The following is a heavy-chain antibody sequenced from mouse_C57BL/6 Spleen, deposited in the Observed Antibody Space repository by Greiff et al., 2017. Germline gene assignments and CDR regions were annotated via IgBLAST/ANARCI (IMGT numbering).Heavy chain of an antibody. CDR1: GFTFSDAW. V-gene: IGHV6-6*01. CDR2: IRNKANNHAT. J-gene: IGHJ3*01. CDR3: TRSLLLPLQGCAY. Sequence: DVMLVESGGGLVQPGGSMKLSCAASGFTFSDAWMDWVRQSPEKGLEWVAEIRNKANNHATYYAESVNGRFNISRDDSKSSVYLQMNSLIAEDTGIYYCTRSLLLPLQGCAYWGQGTLVTVSA. D-gene: IGHD2-1*01.